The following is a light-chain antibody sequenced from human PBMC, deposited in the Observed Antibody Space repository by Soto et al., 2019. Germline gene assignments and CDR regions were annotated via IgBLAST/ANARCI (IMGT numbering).Light chain of an antibody. CDR2: GAS. CDR3: QQYGSSPFT. J-gene: IGKJ2*01. CDR1: QSVSSGY. V-gene: IGKV3-20*01. Sequence: EIVLTQSPGTLSLSPGERATLSCRASQSVSSGYLAWYQQKPGQAPGLLVYGASNRANGLPDRFSGSGSGTDFTLTISRLEPEDFAVYYCQQYGSSPFTFGQGTKLETK.